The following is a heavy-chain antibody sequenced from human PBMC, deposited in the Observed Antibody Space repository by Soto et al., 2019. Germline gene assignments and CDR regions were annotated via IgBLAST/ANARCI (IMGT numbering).Heavy chain of an antibody. CDR2: IIPIFGTA. CDR1: GGTFSSYA. J-gene: IGHJ6*02. V-gene: IGHV1-69*13. D-gene: IGHD3-3*01. CDR3: ARESGLAIFGVVNYGMDV. Sequence: GASVKVSCKASGGTFSSYAISWVRQAPGQGLEWMGGIIPIFGTANYAQKFQGRVTITADESTSTAYMELSSLRSEDTAVYYCARESGLAIFGVVNYGMDVWGQGTTVTVSS.